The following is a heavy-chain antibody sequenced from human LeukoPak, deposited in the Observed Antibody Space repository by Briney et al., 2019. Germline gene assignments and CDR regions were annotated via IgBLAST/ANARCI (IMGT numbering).Heavy chain of an antibody. D-gene: IGHD3-22*01. CDR3: ARDLRVYYDSSGYTLGY. CDR2: IYYSGST. V-gene: IGHV4-59*11. CDR1: GGSISSHY. J-gene: IGHJ4*02. Sequence: PSETLSLTCTVSGGSISSHYWSWIRQPPGKGLEWIGYIYYSGSTNYDPSLKSRVTISVDTSKNQFSLKLSSVTAADTAVYYCARDLRVYYDSSGYTLGYWGQGTLVTVSS.